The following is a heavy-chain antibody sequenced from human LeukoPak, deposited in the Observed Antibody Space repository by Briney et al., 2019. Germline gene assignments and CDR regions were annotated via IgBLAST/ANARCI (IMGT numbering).Heavy chain of an antibody. D-gene: IGHD2-21*02. CDR3: AKGGHDFNPFYW. V-gene: IGHV3-23*01. CDR2: IKGGGGEP. J-gene: IGHJ4*02. CDR1: GSIFSTYA. Sequence: GGSLRLSCAASGSIFSTYAMGWVRQAPGKGREWVSSIKGGGGEPFSTHYAKGRFTNSTDTSKNTLFLQLNSLRAEDSAVYYCAKGGHDFNPFYWWGQGTLVTVSS.